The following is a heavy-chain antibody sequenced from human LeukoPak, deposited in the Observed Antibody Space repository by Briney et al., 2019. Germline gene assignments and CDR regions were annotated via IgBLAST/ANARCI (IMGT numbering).Heavy chain of an antibody. Sequence: GASVKVSCKASGYTVTDCYMHWVRQAPGQGLEWMGIINPSGGSTSYAQKFQGRVTMTRDTSTSTVYMELSSLRSEDTAVYYCARTYSSSWSYCDSWGQGTLVTVSS. CDR2: INPSGGST. D-gene: IGHD6-13*01. CDR1: GYTVTDCY. V-gene: IGHV1-46*01. J-gene: IGHJ4*02. CDR3: ARTYSSSWSYCDS.